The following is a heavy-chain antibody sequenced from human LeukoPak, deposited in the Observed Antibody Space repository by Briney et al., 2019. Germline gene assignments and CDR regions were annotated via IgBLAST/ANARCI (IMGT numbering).Heavy chain of an antibody. J-gene: IGHJ4*02. V-gene: IGHV1-2*02. Sequence: ASVKVSCKASGYTLSGYYMHWVRQAPGQGLEWMGWINPNSGGTNYAQKFQGRVTMTRDTSISTAYMELSRLRSDDTAVYYCARERLHDFWSGYYYRAYYFDYWGQGTLVTVSS. D-gene: IGHD3-3*01. CDR2: INPNSGGT. CDR3: ARERLHDFWSGYYYRAYYFDY. CDR1: GYTLSGYY.